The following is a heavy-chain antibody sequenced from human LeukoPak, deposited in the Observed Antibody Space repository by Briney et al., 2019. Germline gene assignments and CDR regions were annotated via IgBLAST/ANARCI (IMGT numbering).Heavy chain of an antibody. J-gene: IGHJ5*02. CDR2: VYYDGST. V-gene: IGHV4-61*01. Sequence: SETLSLTCTVSGGSISSSSYYWSWIRQPPGKGLDWIAYVYYDGSTHYNPSLRSRVTISVDTSKNQFSLKLSSVTAADTAVYYCARIPRLEASMSWFDPWGQGTLVTVSS. CDR3: ARIPRLEASMSWFDP. CDR1: GGSISSSSYY.